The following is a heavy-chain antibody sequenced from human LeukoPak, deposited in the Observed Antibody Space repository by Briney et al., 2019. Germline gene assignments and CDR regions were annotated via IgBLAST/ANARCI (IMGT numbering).Heavy chain of an antibody. D-gene: IGHD3-22*01. CDR3: ARDQYYDSSGFFAG. CDR2: IIPIFGTA. J-gene: IGHJ4*02. CDR1: GGTFISYA. Sequence: GASVKVSCKASGGTFISYAISWVRQAPGQGLGWMGGIIPIFGTANYAQKFQGRVTITADESTSTAYMELSSLRSEDTAVYYCARDQYYDSSGFFAGWGQGTLVTVSS. V-gene: IGHV1-69*13.